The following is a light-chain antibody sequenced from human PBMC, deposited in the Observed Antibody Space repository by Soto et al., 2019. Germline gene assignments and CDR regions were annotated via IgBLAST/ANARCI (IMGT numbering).Light chain of an antibody. CDR1: RSNIGSTT. CDR3: GTWDSSLSAVV. CDR2: DNN. J-gene: IGLJ2*01. Sequence: QSVLTQPPSASGTPGQRVIISCSGKRSNIGSTTVSWYQQLPRAAPKLLIYDNNKRPSGIPDRFSGSKSGTSATLGITGLQTGDEADYYCGTWDSSLSAVVFGGGTKLTVL. V-gene: IGLV1-51*01.